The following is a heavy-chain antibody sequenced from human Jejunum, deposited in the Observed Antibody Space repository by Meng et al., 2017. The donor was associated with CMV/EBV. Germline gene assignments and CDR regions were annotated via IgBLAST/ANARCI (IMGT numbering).Heavy chain of an antibody. J-gene: IGHJ1*01. V-gene: IGHV3-33*06. Sequence: FSNYGIHWVRQGPGKGLEWVAVIWYDGNKKFYADSVKGRFTISRDNSKNTVYLQMNSLRGEDTAVYYCAKDYTHFCTSTTCYPPEHWGQGTLVTVSS. CDR3: AKDYTHFCTSTTCYPPEH. D-gene: IGHD2-2*01. CDR2: IWYDGNKK. CDR1: FSNYG.